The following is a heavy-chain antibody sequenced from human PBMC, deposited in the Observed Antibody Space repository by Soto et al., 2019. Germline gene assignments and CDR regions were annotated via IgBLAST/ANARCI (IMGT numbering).Heavy chain of an antibody. Sequence: EVQLVESGGGLVQPGRSRRLSCTASGFTFDDYTMYWVRQAPGKGLEWVSLITYDSRKVDYADSVRGRFSISRDNAKNSLYLQMDSLRTEDTATYFCAKGRGNFAYHAYRPMDYWGQGTLVTVSS. CDR3: AKGRGNFAYHAYRPMDY. D-gene: IGHD4-4*01. CDR2: ITYDSRKV. V-gene: IGHV3-9*01. CDR1: GFTFDDYT. J-gene: IGHJ4*02.